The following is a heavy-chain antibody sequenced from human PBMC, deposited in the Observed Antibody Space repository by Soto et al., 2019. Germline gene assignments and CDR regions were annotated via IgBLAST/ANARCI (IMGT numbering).Heavy chain of an antibody. CDR1: GFTFSSYA. D-gene: IGHD1-26*01. CDR3: AKDALGATTLKVFEDY. Sequence: GGSLRLSCAASGFTFSSYAMSWVRQAPGKGLEWVSAISGSGGSTYYADSVKGRFTISRDNSKNTLYLQMNSLRAEDTAVYYCAKDALGATTLKVFEDYWGQGTLVTVSS. V-gene: IGHV3-23*01. CDR2: ISGSGGST. J-gene: IGHJ4*02.